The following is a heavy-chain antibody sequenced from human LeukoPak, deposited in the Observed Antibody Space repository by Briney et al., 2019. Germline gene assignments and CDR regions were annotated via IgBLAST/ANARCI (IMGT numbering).Heavy chain of an antibody. CDR1: GGSISSYY. D-gene: IGHD3-22*01. CDR3: ARHYYDSSGYKLGINWFDA. J-gene: IGHJ5*02. V-gene: IGHV4-4*07. CDR2: IYTSGST. Sequence: SETLSLTCTVSGGSISSYYWSWIRQPAGKGLEWIGRIYTSGSTNYNPSLKSRVTMSVDTSKNQFSLKLSSVTAADTAEYYCARHYYDSSGYKLGINWFDAWGQGTLVTVSS.